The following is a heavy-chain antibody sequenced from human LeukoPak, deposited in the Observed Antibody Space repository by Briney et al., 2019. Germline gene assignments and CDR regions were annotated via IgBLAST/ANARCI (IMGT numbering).Heavy chain of an antibody. J-gene: IGHJ4*02. D-gene: IGHD6-19*01. CDR1: GFTFSIYG. Sequence: PGGSLRLSCAASGFTFSIYGMHWVRQAPGKGLEWVSSISSSSSYIYYADSVEGRFTISRDNAKNSLYLQMNSLRAEDTAVYYCAGGPGIAVADMGYYYWGQGTLVTVSS. V-gene: IGHV3-21*01. CDR2: ISSSSSYI. CDR3: AGGPGIAVADMGYYY.